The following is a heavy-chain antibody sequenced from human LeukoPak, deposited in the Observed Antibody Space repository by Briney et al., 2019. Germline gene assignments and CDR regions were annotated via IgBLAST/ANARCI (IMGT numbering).Heavy chain of an antibody. CDR2: INHSGST. CDR3: ARGIRYFDWLLLGYYFDY. D-gene: IGHD3-9*01. J-gene: IGHJ4*02. Sequence: SETLSLTCAVYGGSFSGYYWSWIRQPPGKGLGWIGEINHSGSTNYNPSLKSRVTISVDTSKNQFSLKLSSVTAADTAVYYCARGIRYFDWLLLGYYFDYWGQGTLVTVSS. V-gene: IGHV4-34*01. CDR1: GGSFSGYY.